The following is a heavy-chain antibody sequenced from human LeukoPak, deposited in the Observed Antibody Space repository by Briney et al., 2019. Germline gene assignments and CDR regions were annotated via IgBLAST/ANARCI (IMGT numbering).Heavy chain of an antibody. D-gene: IGHD5-24*01. CDR2: IYGSGGT. J-gene: IGHJ6*02. CDR1: GDSISSDY. Sequence: SETLSLTCIVSGDSISSDYWNWIRQPPGKGLEWIGYIYGSGGTLYNPSLKSRVTISVDTSQNQFSLKLSSVTAADTAVYYCARDSEMSTPYYYVMDVWGQGTTVTVSS. V-gene: IGHV4-59*01. CDR3: ARDSEMSTPYYYVMDV.